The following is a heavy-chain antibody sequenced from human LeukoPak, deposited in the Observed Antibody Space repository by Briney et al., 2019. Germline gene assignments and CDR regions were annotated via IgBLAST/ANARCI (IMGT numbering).Heavy chain of an antibody. CDR2: INSDGSST. D-gene: IGHD6-6*01. V-gene: IGHV3-74*01. CDR1: GFTFSSFW. Sequence: LPGGSLRLSCAASGFTFSSFWMHWVREAPGKGLVWVSRINSDGSSTTYADSVKGRFTISRDNAKNTLYLQMHSLRAEDTAVYYCARGGVYSTSAVDYWGQGTLVTVSS. J-gene: IGHJ4*02. CDR3: ARGGVYSTSAVDY.